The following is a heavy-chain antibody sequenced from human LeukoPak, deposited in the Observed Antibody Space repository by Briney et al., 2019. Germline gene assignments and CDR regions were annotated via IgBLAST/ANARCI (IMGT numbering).Heavy chain of an antibody. D-gene: IGHD6-19*01. CDR3: ARDPDLYSTGWFYFDF. CDR2: INQDGSAN. CDR1: GFTFRGYW. Sequence: PGGSLRLSCAASGFTFRGYWMTWVRQPPGKGLEWVANINQDGSANFYVDSVKGRFTISRDNAKNSLYLQMNSLRAEDTAVYYRARDPDLYSTGWFYFDFWGQGTLVTVSS. V-gene: IGHV3-7*03. J-gene: IGHJ4*02.